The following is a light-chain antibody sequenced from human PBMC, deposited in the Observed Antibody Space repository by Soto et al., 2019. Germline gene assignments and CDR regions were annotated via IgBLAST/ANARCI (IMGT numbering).Light chain of an antibody. J-gene: IGLJ2*01. V-gene: IGLV3-1*01. CDR3: QAWDSSTACVV. Sequence: SYELTQPPSVSVSPGQTASITCSGDKLGDKYACWYQQKPGQSPVLVIYQDSKRPSGIPERFSGSNSGNTATLTISGTQAMVEADYYCQAWDSSTACVVFGGGTKLTVL. CDR2: QDS. CDR1: KLGDKY.